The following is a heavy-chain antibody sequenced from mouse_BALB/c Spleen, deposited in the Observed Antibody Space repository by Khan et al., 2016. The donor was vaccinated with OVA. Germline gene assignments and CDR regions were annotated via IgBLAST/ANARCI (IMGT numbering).Heavy chain of an antibody. CDR1: GFTFSDYY. CDR2: ISDGGSYT. Sequence: EVELVESGGGLVKPGGSLKLSCAASGFTFSDYYMYWVRQTPEKRLEWVATISDGGSYTYYPDSVKGRFTISRDNAQNNLYLQMSSLKSEDTAIYYCTRGGYGVFGYWRQGTLVTVSA. CDR3: TRGGYGVFGY. J-gene: IGHJ3*01. V-gene: IGHV5-4*02. D-gene: IGHD2-14*01.